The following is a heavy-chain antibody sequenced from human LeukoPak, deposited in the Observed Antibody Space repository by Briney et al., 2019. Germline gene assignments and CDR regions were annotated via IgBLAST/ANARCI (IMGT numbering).Heavy chain of an antibody. V-gene: IGHV4-34*01. D-gene: IGHD3-10*01. CDR3: ARGRLLWFGELLNYYYMDV. CDR1: GGSFSGYY. CDR2: INHSGST. Sequence: SETLSLTCAVYGGSFSGYYWSWIRQPPGKGLEWTGEINHSGSTNYNPSLKSRVTISVDTSKNQFSLKLSSVTAADTAVYYCARGRLLWFGELLNYYYMDVWGKGTTVTVSS. J-gene: IGHJ6*03.